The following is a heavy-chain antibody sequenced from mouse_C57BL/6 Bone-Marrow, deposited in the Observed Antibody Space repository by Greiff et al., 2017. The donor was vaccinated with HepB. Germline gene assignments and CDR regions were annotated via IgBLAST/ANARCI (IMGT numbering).Heavy chain of an antibody. CDR2: ISSGSSTI. J-gene: IGHJ3*01. Sequence: EVKLEESGGGLVKPGGSLKLSCAASGFTFSDYGMHWVRQAPEKGLEWVAYISSGSSTIYYADTVKGRFTISRDNAKNTLFLQMTSLRSEDTAMYYCARHYYDYGFAYWGQGTLVTVSA. D-gene: IGHD2-4*01. V-gene: IGHV5-17*01. CDR3: ARHYYDYGFAY. CDR1: GFTFSDYG.